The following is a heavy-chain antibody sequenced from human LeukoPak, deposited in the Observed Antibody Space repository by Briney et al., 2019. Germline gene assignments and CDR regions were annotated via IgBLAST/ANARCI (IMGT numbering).Heavy chain of an antibody. CDR3: ARGQGPMVRGVYFLDY. CDR2: IYYSGST. CDR1: GGSISSYY. Sequence: TTSETLSLTCTVSGGSISSYYWSWIRQPPGKGLGWIGYIYYSGSTNYNPSLKSRVTISVDTSKNQFSLKLSSVTAADTAVYYCARGQGPMVRGVYFLDYWGQGTLVTVSS. J-gene: IGHJ4*02. D-gene: IGHD3-10*01. V-gene: IGHV4-59*01.